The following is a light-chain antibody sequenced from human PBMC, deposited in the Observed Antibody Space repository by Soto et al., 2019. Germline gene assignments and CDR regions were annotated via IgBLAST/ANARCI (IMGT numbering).Light chain of an antibody. J-gene: IGLJ1*01. CDR3: TSYAGTYSFFYA. CDR1: SSDVGAYNY. CDR2: EVS. Sequence: QSVLTQPPSASGSPGQSVTISCTGTSSDVGAYNYVSWYQQLPGKAPKLIIYEVSKRPSGVPDRFSGSKSGNTASLTVSGLQAEDEADYYCTSYAGTYSFFYASGTGTKVTVL. V-gene: IGLV2-8*01.